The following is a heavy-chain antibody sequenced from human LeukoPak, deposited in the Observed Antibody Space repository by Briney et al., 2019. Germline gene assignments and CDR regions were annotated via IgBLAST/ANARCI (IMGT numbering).Heavy chain of an antibody. CDR1: GYTFTGYY. V-gene: IGHV1-2*02. J-gene: IGHJ4*02. CDR2: INPNSGGT. D-gene: IGHD6-13*01. CDR3: ATGLQSSWYRPYFDY. Sequence: ASVKVSCKASGYTFTGYYMHWVRQAPGQGLEWMGWINPNSGGTNYAQKFQGRVTMTRDTSISTAYMELSRLRSDDTAVYYCATGLQSSWYRPYFDYWGQGTLVTVSS.